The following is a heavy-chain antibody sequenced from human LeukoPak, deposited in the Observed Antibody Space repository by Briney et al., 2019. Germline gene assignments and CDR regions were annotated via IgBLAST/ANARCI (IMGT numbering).Heavy chain of an antibody. CDR2: TYYTGSA. J-gene: IGHJ3*02. CDR1: GGSISGYY. D-gene: IGHD3-10*01. Sequence: SETLSLTCTVSGGSISGYYWNWIRQPPGKGLEWIGYTYYTGSASYNPSLKSRVTISVDTSKNQFSLKLSSVTAADTAVYYCARGLRVQGVMLNDAFDIWGQGTTVTVSS. V-gene: IGHV4-59*01. CDR3: ARGLRVQGVMLNDAFDI.